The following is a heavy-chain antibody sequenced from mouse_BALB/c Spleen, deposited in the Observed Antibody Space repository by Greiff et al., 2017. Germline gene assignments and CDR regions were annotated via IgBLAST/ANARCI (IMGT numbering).Heavy chain of an antibody. CDR2: INPGSGGT. Sequence: QVQLQQSGAELVRPGTSVKVSCKASGYAFTNYLIEWVKQRPGQGLEWIGVINPGSGGTNYNEKFKGKATLTADKSSSTAYMQLSSLTSDDSAVYCCARGAGTGFAYWGQGTLVTVSA. V-gene: IGHV1-54*01. D-gene: IGHD4-1*01. CDR1: GYAFTNYL. CDR3: ARGAGTGFAY. J-gene: IGHJ3*01.